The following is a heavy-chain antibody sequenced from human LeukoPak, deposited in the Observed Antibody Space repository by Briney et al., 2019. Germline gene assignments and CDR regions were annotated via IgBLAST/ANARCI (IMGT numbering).Heavy chain of an antibody. V-gene: IGHV3-23*01. J-gene: IGHJ6*02. Sequence: PGGSLRLSCAASGFTFSSNAMSWVRPAPGKGLEWVSVISVSGSRAYYADSVKGRFTVSRDNSKNTVLLQMNSLRVEDTAVYYCTKDHDGMHAWGQGTTVTVSS. CDR3: TKDHDGMHA. CDR1: GFTFSSNA. CDR2: ISVSGSRA.